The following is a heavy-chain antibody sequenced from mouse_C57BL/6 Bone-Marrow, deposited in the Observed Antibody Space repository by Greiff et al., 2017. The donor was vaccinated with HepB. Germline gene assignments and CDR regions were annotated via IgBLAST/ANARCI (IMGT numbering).Heavy chain of an antibody. Sequence: EVKLVESGGDLVKPGGSLKLSCAASGFTFSSYGMSWVRQTPDKRLEWVATISSGGSYTYYPDSVKGRFTISRDNAKNTLYLQMSSLKSEDTAMYYCARCRYYYGSSYCWYFDVWGTGTTVTVSS. CDR2: ISSGGSYT. V-gene: IGHV5-6*01. CDR3: ARCRYYYGSSYCWYFDV. J-gene: IGHJ1*03. D-gene: IGHD1-1*01. CDR1: GFTFSSYG.